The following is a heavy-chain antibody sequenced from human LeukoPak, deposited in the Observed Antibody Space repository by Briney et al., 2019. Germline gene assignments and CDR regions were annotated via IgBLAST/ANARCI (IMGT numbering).Heavy chain of an antibody. D-gene: IGHD1-1*01. CDR2: INHSGST. CDR3: ARNARGFHY. J-gene: IGHJ4*02. CDR1: GGSFSVYH. Sequence: SETLSLTCAVYGGSFSVYHWSWIRQPPGKGLEWIGEINHSGSTNYNPSLKSRVTISVDTSKNQFSLKLSSVTAADTAVYYCARNARGFHYWGQGTLVTVSS. V-gene: IGHV4-34*01.